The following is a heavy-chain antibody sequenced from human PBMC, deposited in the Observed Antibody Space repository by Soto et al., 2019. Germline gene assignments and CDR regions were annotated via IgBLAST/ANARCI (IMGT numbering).Heavy chain of an antibody. CDR2: MNPNSGNT. CDR3: ARGPKYYDILTGYYPYYFDY. D-gene: IGHD3-9*01. J-gene: IGHJ4*02. CDR1: GYIFTSYD. Sequence: ASVKVSCKASGYIFTSYDINWVRQATGQGLEWMGWMNPNSGNTGYAQKFQGRVTMTRNTSISTAYMELSSLRSEDTAVYYCARGPKYYDILTGYYPYYFDYWGQGTLVTVSS. V-gene: IGHV1-8*01.